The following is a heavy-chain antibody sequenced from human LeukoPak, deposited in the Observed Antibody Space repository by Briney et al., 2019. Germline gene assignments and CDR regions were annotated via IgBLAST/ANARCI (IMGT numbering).Heavy chain of an antibody. V-gene: IGHV4-4*07. J-gene: IGHJ4*02. Sequence: SETLSLTCTVSGGSISSYYWSWIRQPAGKGLEWIGRIYTSGSTNYNPSLKSRVTMSVDTSKNQFSLKLSSVTAADTAVYYCARHLDYGDYVALYYFDYWGQGTLVTVSS. CDR1: GGSISSYY. CDR2: IYTSGST. D-gene: IGHD4-17*01. CDR3: ARHLDYGDYVALYYFDY.